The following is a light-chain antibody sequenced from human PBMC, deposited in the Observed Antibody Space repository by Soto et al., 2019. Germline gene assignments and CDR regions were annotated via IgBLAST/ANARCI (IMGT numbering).Light chain of an antibody. V-gene: IGKV3-20*01. Sequence: EIVLTQSPGTLSLSPGARATLSCRASQSVSSSYLAWYQQKPGQAPRLLIYGASSRATGIPDRFNGGGSGTDFTLTISRLEPEDFAVYYCQRYGSSLFTFGPGTKLDIK. CDR2: GAS. CDR3: QRYGSSLFT. CDR1: QSVSSSY. J-gene: IGKJ3*01.